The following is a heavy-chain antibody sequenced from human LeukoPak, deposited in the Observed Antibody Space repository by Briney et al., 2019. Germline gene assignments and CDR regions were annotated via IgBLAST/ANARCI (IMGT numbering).Heavy chain of an antibody. CDR1: GYSFTNYW. CDR2: IYPGDSDT. V-gene: IGHV5-51*01. J-gene: IGHJ4*02. CDR3: ARRYYDILTGYYLFDY. Sequence: GESLKISWKGSGYSFTNYWIGWVRQMPGKGLEWMGIIYPGDSDTRYSPSFQGQVTISDDKSISTAYLQWSSLKASDTAMYYCARRYYDILTGYYLFDYWGQGTLVTVSS. D-gene: IGHD3-9*01.